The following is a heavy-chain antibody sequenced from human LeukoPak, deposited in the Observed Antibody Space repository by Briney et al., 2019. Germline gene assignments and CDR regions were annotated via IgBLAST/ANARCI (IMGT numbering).Heavy chain of an antibody. CDR2: INPNSGGT. J-gene: IGHJ4*02. V-gene: IGHV1-2*02. CDR1: GYTFTGYY. D-gene: IGHD6-19*01. Sequence: ASVKVSSTASGYTFTGYYMHWVRQAPGQGLEWMGWINPNSGGTNYAQKFQGRVTMTRDTSISTAYMELSRLRSDDTAVYYCARISSGWYYFDYWGQGTLVTVSS. CDR3: ARISSGWYYFDY.